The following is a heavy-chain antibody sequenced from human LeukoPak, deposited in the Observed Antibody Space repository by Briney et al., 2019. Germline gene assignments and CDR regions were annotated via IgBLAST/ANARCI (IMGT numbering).Heavy chain of an antibody. D-gene: IGHD3-22*01. Sequence: PGGSLRLSCAASGFTFSSYWMSWVRQAPGKGLEGVANIKQDGSEKYYVDSVKGRFTISRDNAKNSLYLQMNSLRAEDTAVYYCARDYYYSSGYYYFDYWGQGPLVTVSS. CDR2: IKQDGSEK. CDR3: ARDYYYSSGYYYFDY. CDR1: GFTFSSYW. J-gene: IGHJ4*02. V-gene: IGHV3-7*01.